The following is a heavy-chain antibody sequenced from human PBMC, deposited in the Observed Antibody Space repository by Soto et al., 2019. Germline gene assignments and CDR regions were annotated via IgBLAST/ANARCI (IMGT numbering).Heavy chain of an antibody. V-gene: IGHV4-61*01. CDR2: TYYSGNT. J-gene: IGHJ4*02. Sequence: PSETLSLTCTVSGDSVSSGSYYWSWIRQPPGKGLEWIGYTYYSGNTNYNPSLKSRVTISVATSKNQFSLKLNSVTAADTALYYCASFPTDNWPLDYWGQGILVTVSS. CDR3: ASFPTDNWPLDY. CDR1: GDSVSSGSYY. D-gene: IGHD1-1*01.